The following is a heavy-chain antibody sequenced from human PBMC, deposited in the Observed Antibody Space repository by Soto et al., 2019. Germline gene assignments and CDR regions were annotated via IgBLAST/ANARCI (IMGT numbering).Heavy chain of an antibody. J-gene: IGHJ6*02. V-gene: IGHV3-11*06. Sequence: QVQLVESGGGLVKPGGSLRLSCAASGLTFSDHYMSWIRQAPGKGLEWVSFISSSSSYTNYADSVKGRFTISRDNAKNSLYLQMNSLRAEDTAVYYCARCLHPYYYHGMDVWGQGTTVTVSS. CDR2: ISSSSSYT. CDR1: GLTFSDHY. D-gene: IGHD4-4*01. CDR3: ARCLHPYYYHGMDV.